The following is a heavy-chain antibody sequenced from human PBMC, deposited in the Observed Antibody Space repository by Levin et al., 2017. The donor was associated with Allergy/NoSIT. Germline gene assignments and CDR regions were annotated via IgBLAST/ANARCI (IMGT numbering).Heavy chain of an antibody. J-gene: IGHJ4*02. CDR3: ARRTKQLGDY. V-gene: IGHV5-51*01. CDR2: IFPGDSDT. D-gene: IGHD1-1*01. CDR1: GYSFSSYW. Sequence: GGSLRLSCKASGYSFSSYWIGWVRQMPGKGLEWMALIFPGDSDTRYSPSFEGQVTISADKSSSTAYLQWSSLKASDTAMYYCARRTKQLGDYWGQGTLVTVSS.